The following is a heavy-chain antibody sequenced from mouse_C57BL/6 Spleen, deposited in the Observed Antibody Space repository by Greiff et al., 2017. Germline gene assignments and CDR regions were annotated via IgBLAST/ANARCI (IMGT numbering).Heavy chain of an antibody. J-gene: IGHJ4*01. Sequence: QVQLKESGAELVRPGASVTLSCKASGYTFTDYEMHWVKQTPVHGLEWIGAIDPETGGTAYNQKFKGKAILTADKSSSTAYLELRSLTSEDSAVYYCTRGVITRYYAMGDWGQGTSVTVAS. CDR2: IDPETGGT. CDR3: TRGVITRYYAMGD. CDR1: GYTFTDYE. V-gene: IGHV1-15*01.